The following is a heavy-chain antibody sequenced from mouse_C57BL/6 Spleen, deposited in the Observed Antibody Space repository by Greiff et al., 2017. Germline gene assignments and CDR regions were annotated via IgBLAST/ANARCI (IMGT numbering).Heavy chain of an antibody. CDR1: GYTFTSYW. V-gene: IGHV1-55*01. J-gene: IGHJ3*01. CDR3: ARGGGYDGAWFAY. Sequence: QVQLQQPGAELVKPGASVKMSCKASGYTFTSYWITWVKQRPGQGLEWIGDIYPGSGSTNYNEKFKSKATLTVDTSSSTAYMQLSSLTSEDSAVYYCARGGGYDGAWFAYWGKGTLVTVAA. D-gene: IGHD2-2*01. CDR2: IYPGSGST.